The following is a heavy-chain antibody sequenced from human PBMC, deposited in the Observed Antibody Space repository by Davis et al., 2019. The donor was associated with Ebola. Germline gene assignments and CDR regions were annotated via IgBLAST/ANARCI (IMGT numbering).Heavy chain of an antibody. CDR3: ARTSTDSSPNTLRDVARYYYYYYGMDV. CDR2: IWYDGSNK. CDR1: GFTFSSYG. Sequence: GGSLRLSCAASGFTFSSYGMHWVRQAPGKGLEWVAVIWYDGSNKYYADSVKGRFTISRDNSKNTLYLQMNSLRAEDTAAYYCARTSTDSSPNTLRDVARYYYYYYGMDVWGQGTTVTVSS. D-gene: IGHD3-22*01. V-gene: IGHV3-33*01. J-gene: IGHJ6*02.